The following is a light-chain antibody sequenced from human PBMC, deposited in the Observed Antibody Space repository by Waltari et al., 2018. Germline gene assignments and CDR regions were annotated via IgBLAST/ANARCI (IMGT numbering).Light chain of an antibody. Sequence: DIVMTQSPDSLAVSLGERATTNCKSSQSVLYSSNNKNYLAWYQQKPGQPPKLLIYWASTRESGVPDRLSGSGSGTDFTLTISSLQAEDVAVYYCHQYYNIPFTFGPGTKVDIK. CDR1: QSVLYSSNNKNY. CDR3: HQYYNIPFT. V-gene: IGKV4-1*01. J-gene: IGKJ3*01. CDR2: WAS.